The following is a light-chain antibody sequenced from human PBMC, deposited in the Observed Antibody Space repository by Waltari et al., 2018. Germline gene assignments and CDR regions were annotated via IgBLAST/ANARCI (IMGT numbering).Light chain of an antibody. CDR2: DTS. Sequence: EIVLTKSPGTLSLSPGERATLSCRASQSVTRYLAWYQQKPGLAPRLLIYDTSNRATGIPARFIGSGSGTDFSLTITSLESEDFAVYYCQQRANWPLTFGGGTKVEIK. V-gene: IGKV3-11*01. CDR1: QSVTRY. J-gene: IGKJ4*01. CDR3: QQRANWPLT.